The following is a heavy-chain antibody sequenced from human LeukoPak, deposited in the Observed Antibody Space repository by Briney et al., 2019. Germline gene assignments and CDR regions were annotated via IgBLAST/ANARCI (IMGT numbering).Heavy chain of an antibody. D-gene: IGHD3-9*01. CDR3: ARDKRYYDILTGYYGPSDY. V-gene: IGHV3-20*04. Sequence: GGSLRLSCAASGFTFDDYGMSWFRQAPAKGLEWASGINWNGGSTGYADSVKGRFTISGDNAKNSLYLQMNSLRAEDTALYYCARDKRYYDILTGYYGPSDYWGQGTLVTVSS. J-gene: IGHJ4*02. CDR1: GFTFDDYG. CDR2: INWNGGST.